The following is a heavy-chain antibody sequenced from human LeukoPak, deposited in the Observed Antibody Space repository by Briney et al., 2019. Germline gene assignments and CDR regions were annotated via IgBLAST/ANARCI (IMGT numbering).Heavy chain of an antibody. CDR1: GYTFTGYC. V-gene: IGHV1-2*02. Sequence: ASVKVSCKASGYTFTGYCMHWVRQAPGQGLEWMGWINPNSGGTNYAQKFQGRVTMTRDTSISTAYMELSRLRSDDTAVYYCAREFRILPHNWFDPWGQGTLVTVSS. J-gene: IGHJ5*02. D-gene: IGHD2-15*01. CDR3: AREFRILPHNWFDP. CDR2: INPNSGGT.